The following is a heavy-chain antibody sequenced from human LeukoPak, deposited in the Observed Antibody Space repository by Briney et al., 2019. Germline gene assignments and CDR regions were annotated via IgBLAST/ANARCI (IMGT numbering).Heavy chain of an antibody. CDR1: GGSVSSGSYY. Sequence: SETLSLTCTVSGGSVSSGSYYWSWIRQPPGKGLEWIGYIYYSGSTNYNPSLKSRVTISVDTSKNQFSLKLSSVTAADTAAYYCARDRYCSSTSCYFHYYDYGMDVWGQGTTVTVSS. CDR3: ARDRYCSSTSCYFHYYDYGMDV. D-gene: IGHD2-2*01. CDR2: IYYSGST. J-gene: IGHJ6*02. V-gene: IGHV4-61*01.